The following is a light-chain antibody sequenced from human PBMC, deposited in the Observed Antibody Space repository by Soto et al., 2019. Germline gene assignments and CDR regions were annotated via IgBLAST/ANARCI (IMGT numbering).Light chain of an antibody. CDR3: QQYDSYPWT. V-gene: IGKV1-33*01. Sequence: DIQMTQSPSSLSASVGDRVTITCQASQDISDYVKWYQQKPGKPPKVLIYDGSTLESGVPARFSGSGSGTEFTLTISSLQPDDFGTYFCQQYDSYPWTFGQGTKVDIK. J-gene: IGKJ1*01. CDR1: QDISDY. CDR2: DGS.